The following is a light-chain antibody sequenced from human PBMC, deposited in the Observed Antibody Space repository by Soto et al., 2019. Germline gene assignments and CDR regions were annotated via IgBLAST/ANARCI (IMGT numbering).Light chain of an antibody. Sequence: ETVLTQSPATLSVSPGERVTLFFSASQSVSRNLAWHQQEPGQAPRLLIYGASTRATGIPARFSGSGSGTEFTLTISSLQSEDFAVYFCQQYKNWPPITFGQGTRLEIK. CDR1: QSVSRN. J-gene: IGKJ5*01. V-gene: IGKV3-15*01. CDR3: QQYKNWPPIT. CDR2: GAS.